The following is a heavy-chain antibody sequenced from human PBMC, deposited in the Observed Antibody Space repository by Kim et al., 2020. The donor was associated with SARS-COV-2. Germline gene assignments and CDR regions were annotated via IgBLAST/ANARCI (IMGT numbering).Heavy chain of an antibody. CDR3: ARTFAAGHYYLNFHYGMDV. D-gene: IGHD3-10*01. J-gene: IGHJ6*02. CDR1: GGSIAGSS. Sequence: SETLSLTCIVTGGSIAGSSWSWIRQSPGKGLDWIAYISSIGSSTYNPSFKSRVSISVDTSKNQFSLTLVSVTAADTAVYYCARTFAAGHYYLNFHYGMDVWGQGTTVTISS. V-gene: IGHV4-59*01. CDR2: ISSIGSS.